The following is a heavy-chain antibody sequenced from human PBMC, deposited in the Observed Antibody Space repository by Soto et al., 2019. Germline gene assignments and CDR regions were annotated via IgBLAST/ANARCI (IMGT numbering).Heavy chain of an antibody. CDR2: VKDGGSP. CDR3: ARGQEGIVATH. D-gene: IGHD5-12*01. Sequence: QVQLQQWGAGLLKPSETLSLTCTVNGGSLTGYYWSWIRQPPGKGLEWIGEVKDGGSPNYSPPLRGRVSISADTSTNNFSLRLHSVTAADTAVYFCARGQEGIVATHWDQGALVTVSS. V-gene: IGHV4-34*01. J-gene: IGHJ4*02. CDR1: GGSLTGYY.